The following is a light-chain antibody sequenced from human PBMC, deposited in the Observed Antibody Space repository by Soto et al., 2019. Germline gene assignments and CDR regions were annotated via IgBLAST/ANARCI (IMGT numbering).Light chain of an antibody. CDR2: EVS. CDR1: SSDVGGYNY. CDR3: SSYTSSSTWV. V-gene: IGLV2-14*01. Sequence: QSALTQPASVSGSPGQSITISCTGTSSDVGGYNYVSWHQQHPGKAPKLMIYEVSNRPSGVSNRFSGSKSGNTASLTISGLQAEDEADYYCSSYTSSSTWVFGGGTMVTVL. J-gene: IGLJ3*02.